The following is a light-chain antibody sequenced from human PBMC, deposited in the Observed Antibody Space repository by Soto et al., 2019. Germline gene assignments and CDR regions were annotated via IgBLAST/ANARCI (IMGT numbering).Light chain of an antibody. CDR2: DAS. CDR1: QGVTTY. Sequence: EIVMTQSPCSLSVSLGDRATLSCRAGQGVTTYFAWYQQKPGQPPRLLIYDASNRAPGIPARFRGRGSGPVFTLTISSLAADDSAVYYCQHSMNSPWTFGQGTKVDI. J-gene: IGKJ1*01. V-gene: IGKV3D-11*01. CDR3: QHSMNSPWT.